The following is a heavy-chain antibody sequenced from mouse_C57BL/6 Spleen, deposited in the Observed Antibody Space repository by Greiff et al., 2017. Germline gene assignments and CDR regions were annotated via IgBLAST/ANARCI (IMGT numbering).Heavy chain of an antibody. J-gene: IGHJ2*01. V-gene: IGHV6-6*01. CDR2: IRNEANNHAT. Sequence: EVKLEESGGGLVQPGGSMTLSCAASGFTFSDAWMDWVRQSPEKGLEWVAEIRNEANNHATYYAESVKGRFTISRDDSKSSVYLQMNSLRAEDTGIYYCAINTVVATDYWGQGTTLTVSS. CDR1: GFTFSDAW. CDR3: AINTVVATDY. D-gene: IGHD1-1*01.